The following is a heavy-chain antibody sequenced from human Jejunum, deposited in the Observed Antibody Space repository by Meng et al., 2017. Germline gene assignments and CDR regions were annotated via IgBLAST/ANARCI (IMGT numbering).Heavy chain of an antibody. J-gene: IGHJ4*02. CDR3: ARDNWGSLDY. Sequence: QLQLQESGPGLVRPSETLSLTCTVSGGSVSINNDGWGWIRQPPGKGLEWIGYGSTNHNPSLKSRVTISVDTSKNQFFLTLNSVTAADTAIYYCARDNWGSLDYWGQGILVTVSS. CDR1: GGSVSINNDG. D-gene: IGHD7-27*01. CDR2: GST. V-gene: IGHV4-61*01.